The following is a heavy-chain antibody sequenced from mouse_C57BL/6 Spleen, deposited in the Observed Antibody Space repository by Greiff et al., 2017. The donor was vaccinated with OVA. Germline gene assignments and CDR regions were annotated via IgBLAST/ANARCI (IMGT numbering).Heavy chain of an antibody. CDR3: ARYDYYGTGMDY. V-gene: IGHV1-80*01. CDR2: IYPGDGDT. J-gene: IGHJ4*01. D-gene: IGHD1-1*01. Sequence: VKLMESGAELVKPGASVKISCKASGYAFSSYWMNWVKQRPGKGLEWIGQIYPGDGDTNYNGKFKGKATLTADKSSSTAYMQLSSLTSEDSAVYFCARYDYYGTGMDYWGQGTSVTVSS. CDR1: GYAFSSYW.